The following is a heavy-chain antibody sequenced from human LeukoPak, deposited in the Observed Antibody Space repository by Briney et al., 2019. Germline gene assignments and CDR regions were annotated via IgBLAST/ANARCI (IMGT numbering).Heavy chain of an antibody. V-gene: IGHV4-59*01. D-gene: IGHD2-2*01. J-gene: IGHJ5*02. CDR1: GGSISSFY. Sequence: PSETLSLTCTVSGGSISSFYWTWIRQPPGKGLEWIGHIYSGRSTNYNPSLKSRVTISVDMSKNQFYLKLSSVTAADTAVYYCARAAYCSSTSCYWFDPWGQGTLVTVSP. CDR3: ARAAYCSSTSCYWFDP. CDR2: IYSGRST.